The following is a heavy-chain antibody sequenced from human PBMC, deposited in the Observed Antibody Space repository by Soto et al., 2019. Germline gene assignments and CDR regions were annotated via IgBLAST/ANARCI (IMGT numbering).Heavy chain of an antibody. CDR3: ARSNGDYGDY. Sequence: QVQLQGSGPGLLKPSETLSLTCTVSGDSISSYYWSWIRQPPGKGLEWIGYIYYSGSTNYNPSLKSRVTISVDTSKNQFSLKLSYVTAADTAVYYCARSNGDYGDYWSQGILVTVSS. CDR2: IYYSGST. J-gene: IGHJ4*02. CDR1: GDSISSYY. V-gene: IGHV4-59*01. D-gene: IGHD4-17*01.